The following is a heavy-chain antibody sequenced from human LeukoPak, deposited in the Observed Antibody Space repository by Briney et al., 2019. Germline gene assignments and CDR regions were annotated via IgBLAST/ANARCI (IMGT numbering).Heavy chain of an antibody. CDR2: IIPIFGTS. Sequence: SVNVSCRASGGTFSSYAISWVRQAPGQRLEWMGGIIPIFGTSNYAQQFQGRVTITADESTSTAYMELSSLRSEDTAVYYCARSPSSSWENWFDPWGQGTLVTVSS. J-gene: IGHJ5*02. CDR3: ARSPSSSWENWFDP. CDR1: GGTFSSYA. V-gene: IGHV1-69*13. D-gene: IGHD6-13*01.